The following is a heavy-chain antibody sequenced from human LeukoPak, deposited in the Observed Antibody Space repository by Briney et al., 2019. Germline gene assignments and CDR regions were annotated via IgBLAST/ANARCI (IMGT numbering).Heavy chain of an antibody. J-gene: IGHJ4*02. CDR2: IRSSGPTI. CDR3: ARLSDALDY. CDR1: GFTFSSYE. Sequence: GGSLRLSCAASGFTFSSYEMNWVRQAPGKWLEWVSFIRSSGPTIYHADSVKGRFTLSRHNPKHSLYLQMNSLRTEDTAVYFCARLSDALDYWGQGTLVTVSS. D-gene: IGHD2-21*02. V-gene: IGHV3-48*03.